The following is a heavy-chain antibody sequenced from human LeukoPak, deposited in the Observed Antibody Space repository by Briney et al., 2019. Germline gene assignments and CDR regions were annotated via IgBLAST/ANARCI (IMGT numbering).Heavy chain of an antibody. CDR1: GGSFSGYY. CDR2: INHSGST. V-gene: IGHV4-34*01. J-gene: IGHJ6*02. D-gene: IGHD2-2*02. Sequence: SETLSLTCAVYGGSFSGYYWSWIRQPPGKGLEWIGEINHSGSTNYNPSLKSRVTISVDASKNQFSLKLSSVTAADTAVYYCARVIEVVPAAISGLDVWGQGTTVTVSS. CDR3: ARVIEVVPAAISGLDV.